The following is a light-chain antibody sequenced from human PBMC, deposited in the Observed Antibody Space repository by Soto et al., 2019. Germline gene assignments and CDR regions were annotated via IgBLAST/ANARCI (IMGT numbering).Light chain of an antibody. CDR2: DDS. CDR1: NIGSKS. CDR3: QVWDSSSDHVV. V-gene: IGLV3-21*04. J-gene: IGLJ2*01. Sequence: SSELTQPPSVSVAPGKTAKITCGGNNIGSKSVHWYQQRPGQAPVLVIDDDSDRPSGIPERFSGSNSGNTATLTISWVEAGDEADYYCQVWDSSSDHVVFGGGTKLTVL.